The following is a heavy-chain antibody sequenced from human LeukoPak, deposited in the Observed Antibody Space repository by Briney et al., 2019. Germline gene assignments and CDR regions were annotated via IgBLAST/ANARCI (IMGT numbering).Heavy chain of an antibody. Sequence: GGSLRLSCAASGFTFSSYAMSWVRQAPGKGLEWVSAISGSGGSTYYADSVKGRFTISRDNSKNTLYLQMNSLRPEDTAVYYCAKVMGYDSSGYINYWGQGTLVTVSS. CDR1: GFTFSSYA. D-gene: IGHD3-22*01. CDR2: ISGSGGST. J-gene: IGHJ4*02. CDR3: AKVMGYDSSGYINY. V-gene: IGHV3-23*01.